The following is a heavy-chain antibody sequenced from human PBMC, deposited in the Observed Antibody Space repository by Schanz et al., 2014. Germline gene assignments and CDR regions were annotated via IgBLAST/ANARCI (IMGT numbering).Heavy chain of an antibody. J-gene: IGHJ4*02. Sequence: QVQLVQSGAEVKKPGASVKVSCRASGYTFTRYYMHWVRQAPGQGLEWMGIINPSGGSTDYAPKCEGGCSMTSDAYSRTVYMVLSSLRSEETAVEYCARERVYSYGLPADYWGQGTLVTVSS. CDR3: ARERVYSYGLPADY. D-gene: IGHD5-18*01. CDR1: GYTFTRYY. V-gene: IGHV1-46*01. CDR2: INPSGGST.